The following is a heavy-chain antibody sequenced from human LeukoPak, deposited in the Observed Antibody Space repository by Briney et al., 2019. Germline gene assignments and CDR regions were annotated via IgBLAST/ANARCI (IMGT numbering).Heavy chain of an antibody. D-gene: IGHD3-10*02. CDR2: LSNTGNI. V-gene: IGHV3-48*01. CDR3: ARRGDSPMIGDH. J-gene: IGHJ4*02. CDR1: GFTFSSYG. Sequence: GGTLTLYCAASGFTFSSYGMNWVRQAPGKGLEWISYLSNTGNIHYAQSVKGRFTISRDNAKSSLYLQMDGLRAEDTAVYYCARRGDSPMIGDHWGQGILVTVAS.